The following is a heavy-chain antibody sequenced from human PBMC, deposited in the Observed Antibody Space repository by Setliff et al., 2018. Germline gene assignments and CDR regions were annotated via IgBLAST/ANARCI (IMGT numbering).Heavy chain of an antibody. V-gene: IGHV3-7*03. CDR2: IKEDGSEE. J-gene: IGHJ5*02. CDR3: VKLVPQAISSDP. D-gene: IGHD3-10*01. CDR1: GFSFSNYY. Sequence: GGSLRLSCVAPGFSFSNYYMSWVRQAPGKGLEWVANIKEDGSEEYYVDSVKGRFTISRDNAKNSVFLQMNSLRADDTAVYYCVKLVPQAISSDPWGQGTLVTVSS.